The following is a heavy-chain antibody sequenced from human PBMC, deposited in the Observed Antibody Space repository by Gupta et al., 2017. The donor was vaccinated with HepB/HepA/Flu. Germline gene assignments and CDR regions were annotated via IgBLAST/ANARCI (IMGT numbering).Heavy chain of an antibody. CDR1: GGSISSGGYY. V-gene: IGHV4-31*03. J-gene: IGHJ2*01. CDR2: IYYSGST. CDR3: ARESTVTMYWYFDL. D-gene: IGHD4-17*01. Sequence: QVQLQESGPGLVKPSQTLSLTCTVSGGSISSGGYYWSWIRQHPGKGLEWIGYIYYSGSTYYNPSLKSRVTISVDTSKNQFSLKLSSVTAADTAVYYCARESTVTMYWYFDLWGRGTLVTVSS.